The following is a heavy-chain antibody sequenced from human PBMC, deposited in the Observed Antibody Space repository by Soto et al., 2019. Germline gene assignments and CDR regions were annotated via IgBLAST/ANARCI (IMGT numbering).Heavy chain of an antibody. CDR3: SRDVVVGAKALNY. V-gene: IGHV3-7*01. J-gene: IGHJ4*02. Sequence: LRLSCAASGFTFSYYTVHWVRQAPGKGLEWVANIKEDGGEKHYVDSVKGRFTISRDNAKNSLYLQMNSLRVEDTAVYFCSRDVVVGAKALNYWGQGALVTVSS. D-gene: IGHD2-15*01. CDR1: GFTFSYYT. CDR2: IKEDGGEK.